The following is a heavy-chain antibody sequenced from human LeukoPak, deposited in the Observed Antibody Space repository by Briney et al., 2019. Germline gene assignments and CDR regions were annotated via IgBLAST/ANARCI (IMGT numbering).Heavy chain of an antibody. J-gene: IGHJ4*02. CDR3: ARLIVPAALYYFDY. CDR2: IYYSGST. Sequence: SETLSLTCTVSAGSISSSSYYWGWIRQPPGKGLEWIGSIYYSGSTYYNPSLKSRVTISVDTSKNQFSPKLSSVTAADTAVYYCARLIVPAALYYFDYWGQGTLVTVSS. CDR1: AGSISSSSYY. D-gene: IGHD2-2*01. V-gene: IGHV4-39*01.